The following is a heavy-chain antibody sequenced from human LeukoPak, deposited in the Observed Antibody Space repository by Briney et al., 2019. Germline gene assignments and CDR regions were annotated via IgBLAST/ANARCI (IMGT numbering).Heavy chain of an antibody. J-gene: IGHJ4*02. CDR1: GFTFDDYA. CDR2: ISWNSGSI. V-gene: IGHV3-9*01. Sequence: GGSLRLSCAASGFTFDDYAMHWVRQAPGKGLEWVSGISWNSGSIGYADSVKGRFTISRDNAKNSLYLQMNSLRAEDTALYYCAKERLYYFDYWGQGTLVTVSS. D-gene: IGHD2/OR15-2a*01. CDR3: AKERLYYFDY.